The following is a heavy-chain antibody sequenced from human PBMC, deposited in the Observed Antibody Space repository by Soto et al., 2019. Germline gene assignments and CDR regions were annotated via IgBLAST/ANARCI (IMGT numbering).Heavy chain of an antibody. Sequence: GESLKISCKGSGYSFTSYSIGWVRQMPGKSLEWMGIIYPGDSDTRYSPSFQGQVTISADKSISTAYLQWSSLKASDTAMYYCARHITIFGVVKARYYYYMDVWGKGTTVTVSS. CDR1: GYSFTSYS. CDR2: IYPGDSDT. V-gene: IGHV5-51*01. CDR3: ARHITIFGVVKARYYYYMDV. D-gene: IGHD3-3*01. J-gene: IGHJ6*03.